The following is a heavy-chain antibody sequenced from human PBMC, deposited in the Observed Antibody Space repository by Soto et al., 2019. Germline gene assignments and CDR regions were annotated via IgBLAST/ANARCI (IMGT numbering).Heavy chain of an antibody. CDR2: ISSGSSTI. Sequence: GGSLRLSCAASGFTFSSYSMNWVRQARGKGLEWVSYISSGSSTIYYADSVKGRFTISRDNAKNSLYLQMDSLRAEDTAVYYATRSAYMDVWGTGTTVTVSS. CDR3: TRSAYMDV. CDR1: GFTFSSYS. V-gene: IGHV3-48*01. D-gene: IGHD2-2*01. J-gene: IGHJ6*03.